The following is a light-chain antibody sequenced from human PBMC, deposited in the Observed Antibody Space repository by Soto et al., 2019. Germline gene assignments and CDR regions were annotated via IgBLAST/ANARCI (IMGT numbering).Light chain of an antibody. CDR2: QTS. J-gene: IGKJ5*01. CDR1: QYVNTR. V-gene: IGKV3-11*01. Sequence: LVLTQSAATLSASACYRVTGWCSSSQYVNTRLAWYQHRPGQAPRLLIYQTSIRAAGIPARFSASGSGTDFTLTISDVQPEDSAVYYCQQRKNWPPISFGQGARLGI. CDR3: QQRKNWPPIS.